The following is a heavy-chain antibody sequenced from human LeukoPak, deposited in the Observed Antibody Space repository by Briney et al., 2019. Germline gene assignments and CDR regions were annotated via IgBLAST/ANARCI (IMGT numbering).Heavy chain of an antibody. D-gene: IGHD4-17*01. Sequence: SETLSLTCTVSGGSISSGSYYWSWIRQPAGKGLEWIGRIYTSGSTNYNPSLTSLVTISVDTSKNQFSLKLSSVTAADTAVYYCARDPDGDYAYFDYWGQGTLVTVSS. CDR2: IYTSGST. CDR3: ARDPDGDYAYFDY. J-gene: IGHJ4*02. CDR1: GGSISSGSYY. V-gene: IGHV4-61*02.